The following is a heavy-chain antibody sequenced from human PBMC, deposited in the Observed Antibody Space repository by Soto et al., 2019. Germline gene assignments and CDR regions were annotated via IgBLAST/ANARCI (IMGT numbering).Heavy chain of an antibody. CDR2: INPSGGST. CDR1: GYTFTSYY. D-gene: IGHD3-10*01. CDR3: ARKIIGYYGSGSYYGPNWFDP. Sequence: GASVKVSCKASGYTFTSYYMHWVRQAPGQGLEWMGIINPSGGSTSYAQKFQGRVTMTRDTSTSTAYMELRSLRSDDTAVYYCARKIIGYYGSGSYYGPNWFDPWGQGTLVTVSS. V-gene: IGHV1-46*01. J-gene: IGHJ5*02.